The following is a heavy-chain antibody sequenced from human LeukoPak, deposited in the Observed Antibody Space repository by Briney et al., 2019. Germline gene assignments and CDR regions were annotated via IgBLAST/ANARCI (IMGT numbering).Heavy chain of an antibody. CDR1: GGSISSYY. D-gene: IGHD4-17*01. J-gene: IGHJ4*02. Sequence: SETLSLTCTVSGGSISSYYWSWIRQPPGKGLEWIGYTYYSGSTNYNPSLKSRVTISVDTSKNQFSLKLSSVTAADTAVYYCARVGGYDDYEETSLDNFDYWGQGTLVTVSS. CDR2: TYYSGST. V-gene: IGHV4-59*01. CDR3: ARVGGYDDYEETSLDNFDY.